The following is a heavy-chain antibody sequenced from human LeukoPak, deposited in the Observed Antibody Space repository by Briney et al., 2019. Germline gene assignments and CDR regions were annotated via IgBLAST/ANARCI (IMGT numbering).Heavy chain of an antibody. CDR2: ITSGSSYI. V-gene: IGHV3-21*01. Sequence: PGGSLRLSCAASGFTFSSYNMNWVRQAPGKGLEWVSSITSGSSYIYYADSVKGRFTISRDNAKNSLYLQMNSLRAEDTAVCYCARDPYSGSYGNYYYYFMDAWGKGTTVTISS. CDR1: GFTFSSYN. CDR3: ARDPYSGSYGNYYYYFMDA. J-gene: IGHJ6*03. D-gene: IGHD1-26*01.